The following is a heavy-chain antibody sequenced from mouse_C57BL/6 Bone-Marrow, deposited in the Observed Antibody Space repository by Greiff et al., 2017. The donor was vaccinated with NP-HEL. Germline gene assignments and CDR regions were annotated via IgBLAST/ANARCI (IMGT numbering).Heavy chain of an antibody. V-gene: IGHV1-81*01. CDR2: IYPRSGNT. D-gene: IGHD1-1*01. CDR1: GYTFTSYG. CDR3: ARRAYYYGSSFYYFDY. J-gene: IGHJ2*01. Sequence: QVHVKQSGAELARPGASVKLSCKASGYTFTSYGISWVKQRTGQGLEWIGEIYPRSGNTYYNEKFKGKATLTADKSSSTAYMELRSLTSEDSAVYFCARRAYYYGSSFYYFDYWGQGTTLTVSS.